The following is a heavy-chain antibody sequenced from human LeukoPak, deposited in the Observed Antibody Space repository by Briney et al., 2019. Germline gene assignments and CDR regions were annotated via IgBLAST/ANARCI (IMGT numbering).Heavy chain of an antibody. D-gene: IGHD2-15*01. CDR2: ISGSGGST. CDR1: GFTFSSYA. Sequence: GGSLRLSCAASGFTFSSYAMSWVRQAPGKGLEWVSAISGSGGSTYYADSVKGRFTISRDNSKNTLYLQMNSLRAEDTAVYYCAKDLGYCSGGSCYSGLHWFDPWGQGTLVTVSS. J-gene: IGHJ5*02. CDR3: AKDLGYCSGGSCYSGLHWFDP. V-gene: IGHV3-23*01.